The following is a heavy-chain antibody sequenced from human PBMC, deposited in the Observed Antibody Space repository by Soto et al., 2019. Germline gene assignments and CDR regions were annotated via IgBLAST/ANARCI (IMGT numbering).Heavy chain of an antibody. CDR2: IRSKAYGGTT. Sequence: LRLSCTASGFTFGDYAMSWFRQAPGKGLEWVGFIRSKAYGGTTGYAASVKDRFTISRGDSKSIAYLQMNSLKTEDTAVYYCTRPYYYDSTGYQRYWGQGTLVTVSS. CDR1: GFTFGDYA. J-gene: IGHJ4*02. D-gene: IGHD3-22*01. CDR3: TRPYYYDSTGYQRY. V-gene: IGHV3-49*03.